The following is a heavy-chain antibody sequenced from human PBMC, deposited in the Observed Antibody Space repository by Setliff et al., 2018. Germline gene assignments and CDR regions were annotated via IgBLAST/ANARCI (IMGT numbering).Heavy chain of an antibody. CDR2: ISSTGDDI. J-gene: IGHJ6*03. D-gene: IGHD7-27*01. Sequence: GESLKISCAASGFSLNSFRMTWIRQPPGKGLEWVSSISSTGDDIYYADPVKGRFTISRDNAKNSLSLQMNSLRGEDTAVYFCAVIDWGENFYNMDVWGKGTTVTVSS. CDR3: AVIDWGENFYNMDV. CDR1: GFSLNSFR. V-gene: IGHV3-21*01.